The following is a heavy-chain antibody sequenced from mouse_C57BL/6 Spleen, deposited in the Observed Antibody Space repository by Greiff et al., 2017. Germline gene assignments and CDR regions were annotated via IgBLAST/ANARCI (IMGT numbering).Heavy chain of an antibody. Sequence: EVKVVESGGGLVKPGGSLKLSCAASGFTFSDYGMHWVRQAPEKGLEWVAYISSGSSTIYYADTVKGRFTISRDNAKNTLFLHMTSLRSEDTAMYYCARRADYDGGGAWFAYWGQGTLVTVSA. CDR1: GFTFSDYG. V-gene: IGHV5-17*01. CDR2: ISSGSSTI. CDR3: ARRADYDGGGAWFAY. D-gene: IGHD2-4*01. J-gene: IGHJ3*01.